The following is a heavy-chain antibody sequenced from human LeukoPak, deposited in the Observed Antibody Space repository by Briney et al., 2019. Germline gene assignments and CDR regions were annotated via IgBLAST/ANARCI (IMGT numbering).Heavy chain of an antibody. Sequence: GGSLTLSCAASGFAFSIYHMNWVRQAPGRGLEWVSYISAGNRAIYYADSVKGRFTISRDDAKNSVYLQMNSLRAEETAVYYCARDSSRGYAADYWGQGTLVTVSS. J-gene: IGHJ4*02. CDR3: ARDSSRGYAADY. D-gene: IGHD5-12*01. V-gene: IGHV3-48*04. CDR1: GFAFSIYH. CDR2: ISAGNRAI.